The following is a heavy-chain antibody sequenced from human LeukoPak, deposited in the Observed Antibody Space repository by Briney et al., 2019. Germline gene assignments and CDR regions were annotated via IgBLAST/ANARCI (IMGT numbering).Heavy chain of an antibody. CDR2: ISGSGGST. V-gene: IGHV3-23*01. CDR3: ASGDVYDSSGYLDY. J-gene: IGHJ4*02. D-gene: IGHD3-22*01. CDR1: GFTFSSYG. Sequence: GGSLRLSCAASGFTFSSYGMSWVRQAPGKGLEWVSAISGSGGSTYYADSVKGRFTISRDNAKNSLYLQMNSLRAEDTAVYYCASGDVYDSSGYLDYWGQGTLVTVSS.